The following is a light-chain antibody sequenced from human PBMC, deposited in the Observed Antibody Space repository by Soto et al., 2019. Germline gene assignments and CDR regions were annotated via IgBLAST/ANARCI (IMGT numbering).Light chain of an antibody. CDR3: QQYGSSPGT. Sequence: EILWTPSTGTLSLSPGSRATPSWRASPSVSSSYLAWYQQKPGQAPRLLIYGAYSRATGITDRFSGSGSGTDFTLTISRLEPEDFAVYYCQQYGSSPGTFGQWTKLDIK. CDR1: PSVSSSY. J-gene: IGKJ1*01. CDR2: GAY. V-gene: IGKV3-20*01.